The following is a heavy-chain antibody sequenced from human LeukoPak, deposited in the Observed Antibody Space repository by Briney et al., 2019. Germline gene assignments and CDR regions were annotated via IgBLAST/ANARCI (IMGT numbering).Heavy chain of an antibody. V-gene: IGHV3-21*01. CDR3: ARDRTLYGDYPRWFDP. D-gene: IGHD4-17*01. CDR1: GFTFSSYS. CDR2: ISSSSSYI. Sequence: GGSLRLSCTASGFTFSSYSMNWVRQAPGKGLEWVSSISSSSSYIYYADSVKGRFTISRDNAKNSLYLQMNSLRAEDTAVYYCARDRTLYGDYPRWFDPWGQGTLVTVSS. J-gene: IGHJ5*02.